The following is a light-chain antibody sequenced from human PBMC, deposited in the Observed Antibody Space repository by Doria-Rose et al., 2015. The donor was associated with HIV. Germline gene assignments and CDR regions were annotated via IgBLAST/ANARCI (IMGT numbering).Light chain of an antibody. Sequence: DIRVTQSPSTLSASVGDSVTITCRASQSITRRLAWYQQKPGKAPKLLIYKASLLESGVPSRFSGSGSGTEFTLIISSLQPDDFATYYCQQYNSYSPWTFGPGTKLEIK. CDR3: QQYNSYSPWT. J-gene: IGKJ2*02. V-gene: IGKV1-5*03. CDR2: KAS. CDR1: QSITRR.